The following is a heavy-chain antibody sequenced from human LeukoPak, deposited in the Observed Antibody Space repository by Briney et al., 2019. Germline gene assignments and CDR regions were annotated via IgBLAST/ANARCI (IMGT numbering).Heavy chain of an antibody. CDR3: ARVVAGATPVDWFDP. CDR1: GFTFSDYY. V-gene: IGHV3-11*01. D-gene: IGHD1-26*01. CDR2: ISSSGSTI. J-gene: IGHJ5*02. Sequence: GGSLRLSCAASGFTFSDYYMSWIRQAPGKGLEWVSYISSSGSTIYYADSVKGRFTISRDNAKNSLYLQMNSLRAEDTAVYYCARVVAGATPVDWFDPWGQGTLVTVSS.